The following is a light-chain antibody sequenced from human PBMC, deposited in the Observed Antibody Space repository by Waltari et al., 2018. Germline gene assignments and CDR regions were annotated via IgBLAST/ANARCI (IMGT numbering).Light chain of an antibody. CDR1: SPNTWSNS. J-gene: IGLJ2*01. CDR2: DNE. Sequence: QSVLTQPPSGSAAPGPKVTISCPGRSPNTWSNSLSCDQHPPDPAPQLLIYDNEKRPSGITDRFSGSKSGTSATLGITGLQTGDEADYYCATWDSSLSSGVFGGGTKLTVL. V-gene: IGLV1-51*01. CDR3: ATWDSSLSSGV.